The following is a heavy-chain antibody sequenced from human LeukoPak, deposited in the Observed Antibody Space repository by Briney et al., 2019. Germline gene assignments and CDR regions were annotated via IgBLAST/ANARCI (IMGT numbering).Heavy chain of an antibody. J-gene: IGHJ6*02. CDR1: GFTFSSYG. CDR3: AKENAGLYNWNDVRPYGMDV. D-gene: IGHD1-1*01. CDR2: ISYDGSNK. V-gene: IGHV3-30*18. Sequence: RGSLRLSCAASGFTFSSYGMHWVRQAPGKGLEWVAVISYDGSNKYYADSVKGRFTISRDNSKNTLYLQMNSLRAEDTAVYYCAKENAGLYNWNDVRPYGMDVWGQGTTVTVSS.